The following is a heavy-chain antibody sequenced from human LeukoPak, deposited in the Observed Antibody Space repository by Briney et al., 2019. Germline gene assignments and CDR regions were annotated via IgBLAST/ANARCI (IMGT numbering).Heavy chain of an antibody. CDR3: AKDGGAKYCSSTSCQGGEVGAFDI. CDR2: ISGSGGST. Sequence: GGSLRLSCAASGFTFSSYAMSWVRQASGKGLEWVSAISGSGGSTYYADSVKGRFTISRDNSKNTLYLQMNSLRAEDTAVYYCAKDGGAKYCSSTSCQGGEVGAFDIWGQGIMVTVSS. J-gene: IGHJ3*02. CDR1: GFTFSSYA. D-gene: IGHD2-2*01. V-gene: IGHV3-23*01.